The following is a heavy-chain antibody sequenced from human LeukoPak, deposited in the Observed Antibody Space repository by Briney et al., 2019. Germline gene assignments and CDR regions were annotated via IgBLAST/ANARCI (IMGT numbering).Heavy chain of an antibody. Sequence: ASVKVSCKASGYTFTSEDINWVRQAPGQGPEWMGWMNPNSGNTGLPQKFQGRVTMTRDTSISTAYMELNSLKSEDTAVYYCARGRNSWYNYWGQETLVTVSS. CDR3: ARGRNSWYNY. CDR1: GYTFTSED. J-gene: IGHJ4*02. D-gene: IGHD6-13*01. V-gene: IGHV1-8*01. CDR2: MNPNSGNT.